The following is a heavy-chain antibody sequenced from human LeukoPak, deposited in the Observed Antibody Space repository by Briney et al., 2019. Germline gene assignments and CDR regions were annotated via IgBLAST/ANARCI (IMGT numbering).Heavy chain of an antibody. D-gene: IGHD2-15*01. V-gene: IGHV1-2*02. J-gene: IGHJ4*02. CDR2: INPNSGGT. Sequence: ASVKVSCKASGYTFTGYYMHWVRQAPGQGLEWMGWINPNSGGTNYAQKFQGRVTMTRDTSTSTAYMELRSLRSDDTAVYYCARGPYCSGGTCYSQYFDYWGQGTLVTVSS. CDR1: GYTFTGYY. CDR3: ARGPYCSGGTCYSQYFDY.